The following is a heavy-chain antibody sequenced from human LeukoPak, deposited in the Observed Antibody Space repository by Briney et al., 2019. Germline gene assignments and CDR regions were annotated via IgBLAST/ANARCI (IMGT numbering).Heavy chain of an antibody. CDR3: VPPAAGLYRTISTEYLQD. V-gene: IGHV3-48*03. J-gene: IGHJ1*01. Sequence: TGGSLRLSCAASGLTFSNYAMSWVRQAPGKGLEWVAYISTSGSSIDYADFVKGRFTISRDNGKSSVFLQMNSLRVEDTAVYYCVPPAAGLYRTISTEYLQDWGQGTLVTVSS. CDR1: GLTFSNYA. D-gene: IGHD6-13*01. CDR2: ISTSGSSI.